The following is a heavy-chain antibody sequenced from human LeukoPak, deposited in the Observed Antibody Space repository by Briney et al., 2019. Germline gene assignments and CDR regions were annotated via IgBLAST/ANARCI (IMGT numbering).Heavy chain of an antibody. CDR2: INPNSGGT. D-gene: IGHD1-26*01. CDR3: ARDLRWELQGYDY. Sequence: ASVKVSCKASGYTFTGYYMHWVRQAPGQGLEWMGWINPNSGGTNYAQKSQGRVTMTRDTSISTAYMELSRLRSDDTAVYYCARDLRWELQGYDYWGQGTLVTVSS. CDR1: GYTFTGYY. J-gene: IGHJ4*02. V-gene: IGHV1-2*02.